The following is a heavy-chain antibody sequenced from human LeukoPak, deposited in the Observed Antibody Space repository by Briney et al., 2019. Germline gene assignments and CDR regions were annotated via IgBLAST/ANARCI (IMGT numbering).Heavy chain of an antibody. V-gene: IGHV3-21*01. CDR1: GFTFSSYS. D-gene: IGHD3-3*01. J-gene: IGHJ4*02. Sequence: PGGSLRLSCAASGFTFSSYSMNWVRQALGKGLEWVSSISSSSSYIYYADSVKGRFTISRDNAKNSLYLQMNSLRAEDTAVYYCAGDLEGIRIDYWGQGTLVTVSS. CDR3: AGDLEGIRIDY. CDR2: ISSSSSYI.